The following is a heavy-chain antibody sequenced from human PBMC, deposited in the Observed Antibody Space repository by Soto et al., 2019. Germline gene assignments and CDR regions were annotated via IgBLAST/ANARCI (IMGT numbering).Heavy chain of an antibody. CDR1: GNNVSNISAA. D-gene: IGHD3-10*01. CDR3: ARASPSVGNWFDP. V-gene: IGHV6-1*01. J-gene: IGHJ5*02. CDR2: TYYRSKWYN. Sequence: SQPLSLPCAISGNNVSNISAAWNWIRPSPSRGLEWLGRTYYRSKWYNDYAVSVKSRITINPDTSKNQFSLQLNSVTPEDTAVYYCARASPSVGNWFDPWVQGTLVTVFS.